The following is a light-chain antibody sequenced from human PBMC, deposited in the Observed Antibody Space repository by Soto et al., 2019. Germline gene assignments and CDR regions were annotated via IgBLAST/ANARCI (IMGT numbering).Light chain of an antibody. CDR3: SSYTSSNTLLYV. CDR2: EVS. Sequence: QAVVTQPASVSGSPGQSITISCTGTSSDVGGYNYVSWYQQHPGKAPKLMIYEVSNRPSGVSNRFSGSKSDNTASLTISGLQAEDEADYYCSSYTSSNTLLYVFGTGTKVTVL. V-gene: IGLV2-14*01. J-gene: IGLJ1*01. CDR1: SSDVGGYNY.